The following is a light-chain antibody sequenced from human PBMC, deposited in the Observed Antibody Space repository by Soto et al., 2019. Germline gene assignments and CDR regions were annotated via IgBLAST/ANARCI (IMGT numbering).Light chain of an antibody. CDR1: QGISNS. V-gene: IGKV1-33*01. J-gene: IGKJ3*01. CDR2: DAS. Sequence: DIQMTQSPSSLSASVGDRVTITCQASQGISNSLNWYQHKVGKAPKLLIYDASNLETGVPSRFSGSGSGTDFTFTINSLQSEDIGTYYCQQYADPPFTFGPGTKVAIK. CDR3: QQYADPPFT.